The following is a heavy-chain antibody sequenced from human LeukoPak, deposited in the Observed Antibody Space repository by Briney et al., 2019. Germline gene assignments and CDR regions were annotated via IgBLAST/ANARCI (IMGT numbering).Heavy chain of an antibody. CDR1: GYTFTGYY. CDR3: ARSKTGLRHDAFDI. Sequence: ASVKVSCKASGYTFTGYYMHWVRQAPGQGLEWMGWINPNSGGTNYAQKFQGRVTMTRDTSISTAYMELSRLRSDDTAVYYCARSKTGLRHDAFDIWGQGIMVTVSS. V-gene: IGHV1-2*02. D-gene: IGHD1-1*01. CDR2: INPNSGGT. J-gene: IGHJ3*02.